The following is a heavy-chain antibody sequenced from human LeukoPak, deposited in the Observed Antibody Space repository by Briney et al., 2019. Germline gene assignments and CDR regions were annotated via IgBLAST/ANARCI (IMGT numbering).Heavy chain of an antibody. CDR2: ITSSSSYT. Sequence: GGSLRLSCAASGFTFTIYNMKWVRQAPGRGREWVSSITSSSSYTYYADSVKGRFTISRDNAKNSLYLQMDSLRVEDTAVYYCARDPYSGNYGAYYYYYMDVWGKGTTVTISS. V-gene: IGHV3-21*06. J-gene: IGHJ6*03. CDR1: GFTFTIYN. CDR3: ARDPYSGNYGAYYYYYMDV. D-gene: IGHD1-26*01.